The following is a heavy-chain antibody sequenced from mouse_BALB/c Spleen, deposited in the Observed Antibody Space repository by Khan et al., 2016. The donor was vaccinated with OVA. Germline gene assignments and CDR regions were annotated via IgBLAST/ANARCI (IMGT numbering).Heavy chain of an antibody. V-gene: IGHV14-1*02. CDR1: GFNIKDYY. D-gene: IGHD2-3*01. J-gene: IGHJ3*01. Sequence: EVQLQQSGAELVRPGALVMLSCKASGFNIKDYYMHWVKQRPEQGLVWIGRIDPENGDTIYDPKFQGKASITSDTSSNTAYLQLSSLTSEDTAVYYCARDGYSPWFAYWGQGTLVTVSA. CDR2: IDPENGDT. CDR3: ARDGYSPWFAY.